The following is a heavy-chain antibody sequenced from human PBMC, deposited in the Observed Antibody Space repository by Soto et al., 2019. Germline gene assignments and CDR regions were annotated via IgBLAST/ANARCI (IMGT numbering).Heavy chain of an antibody. V-gene: IGHV3-11*01. CDR3: ARDRLGGSYYAPLFDY. Sequence: GSLRLSCAASGFTFSDYYMSWIRQAPGKGLEWVSYISSSGSTIYYADSVKGRFTISRDNAKNSLYLQMNSLRAEDTAVYYCARDRLGGSYYAPLFDYWGQGTLVTVSS. D-gene: IGHD1-26*01. J-gene: IGHJ4*02. CDR2: ISSSGSTI. CDR1: GFTFSDYY.